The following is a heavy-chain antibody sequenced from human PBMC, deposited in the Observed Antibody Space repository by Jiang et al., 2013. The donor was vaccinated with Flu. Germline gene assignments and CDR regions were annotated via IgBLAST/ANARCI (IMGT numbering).Heavy chain of an antibody. D-gene: IGHD2-2*01. CDR3: ARDHCSYTSCYSTAMDV. Sequence: KKPGASVKVSCKASGYTITGYYIHWVRQAPGQGLEWMGWINPNSGGTKYAQKFQDRVTMTRDTSISTAYMGLSSLTSDDTAVYYCARDHCSYTSCYSTAMDVWGQGTTVTVSS. CDR2: INPNSGGT. J-gene: IGHJ6*02. V-gene: IGHV1-2*02. CDR1: GYTITGYY.